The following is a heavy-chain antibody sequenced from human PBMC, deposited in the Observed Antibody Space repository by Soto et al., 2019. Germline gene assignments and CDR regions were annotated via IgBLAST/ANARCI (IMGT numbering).Heavy chain of an antibody. CDR1: GYTFTSYG. V-gene: IGHV1-18*01. Sequence: ASVKVSCKASGYTFTSYGISWVRQAPGQGLEWMGWISAYNGNTSYAQKFQGRVTMTRDTSTSTVYMELSSLRSEDTAVYYCARDLVPTVTYYFDYWGQGTLVTVSS. D-gene: IGHD4-17*01. J-gene: IGHJ4*02. CDR2: ISAYNGNT. CDR3: ARDLVPTVTYYFDY.